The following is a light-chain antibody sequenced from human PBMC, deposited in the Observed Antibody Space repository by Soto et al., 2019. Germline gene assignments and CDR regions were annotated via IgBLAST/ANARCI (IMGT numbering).Light chain of an antibody. CDR1: QSITNL. V-gene: IGKV1-5*01. J-gene: IGKJ1*01. CDR3: QQYTSYSPWT. CDR2: DAS. Sequence: DIQMTQSPSTLSASLGDRVTFTCRATQSITNLLAWYRQKPGKAPKLLIYDASTLESGVPTRFSGSGSGTEFTLTISSLQPDDFATYYCQQYTSYSPWTFGQGTKVEMK.